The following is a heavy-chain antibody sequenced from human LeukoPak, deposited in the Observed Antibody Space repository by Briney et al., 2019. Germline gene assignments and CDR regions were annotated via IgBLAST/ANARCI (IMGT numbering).Heavy chain of an antibody. CDR1: GGTFSSYA. J-gene: IGHJ6*03. V-gene: IGHV1-69*01. D-gene: IGHD6-19*01. Sequence: GSSVKVSCKASGGTFSSYAISWVRQAPGQGLEWMGGIIPIFGTANYAQKFQGRVTITADESTSTAYMELSSLRSEDTAVYYCARGRRGSSGWYYYYYMDVWGKGTTVTISS. CDR2: IIPIFGTA. CDR3: ARGRRGSSGWYYYYYMDV.